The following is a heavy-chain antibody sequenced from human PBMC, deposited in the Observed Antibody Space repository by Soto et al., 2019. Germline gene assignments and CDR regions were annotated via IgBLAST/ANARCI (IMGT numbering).Heavy chain of an antibody. D-gene: IGHD2-2*01. J-gene: IGHJ6*03. CDR3: ARSFPAAKLNMNV. CDR2: MNPNSGNT. V-gene: IGHV1-8*01. Sequence: ASVKVSYRASGYTFTNYDINWVRQATGQGLEWMGWMNPNSGNTGYVQKFQGRVTMTRDTSISTAYMELSSLRSEDTAVYYCARSFPAAKLNMNVWGKGTTVTVSS. CDR1: GYTFTNYD.